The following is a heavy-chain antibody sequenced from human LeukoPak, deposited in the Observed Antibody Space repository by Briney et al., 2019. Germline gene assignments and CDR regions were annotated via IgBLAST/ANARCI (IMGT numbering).Heavy chain of an antibody. Sequence: GGSLRLSCAASGFTFSSYGMSWVRQAPGKGLEWVAATSSSDAGTYHADSVRGRFTISRDNAQNTLYLQMNNLRVEDTGVYYCVRIYRGYSHGHTPDYWGQGTLVAVSS. D-gene: IGHD5-18*01. V-gene: IGHV3-23*01. J-gene: IGHJ4*02. CDR2: TSSSDAGT. CDR3: VRIYRGYSHGHTPDY. CDR1: GFTFSSYG.